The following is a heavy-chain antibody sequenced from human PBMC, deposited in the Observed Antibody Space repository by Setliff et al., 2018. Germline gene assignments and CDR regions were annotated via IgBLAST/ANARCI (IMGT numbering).Heavy chain of an antibody. V-gene: IGHV2-5*02. D-gene: IGHD2-15*01. CDR3: AYRRKMSARYDAFEV. Sequence: PPGKAPEWLALIYWDGDEHYTPSLEKRLTITKDTSKNQLVLTVSNMDSMDTATYFCAYRRKMSARYDAFEVWGQGTLVTVSS. CDR2: IYWDGDE. J-gene: IGHJ3*01.